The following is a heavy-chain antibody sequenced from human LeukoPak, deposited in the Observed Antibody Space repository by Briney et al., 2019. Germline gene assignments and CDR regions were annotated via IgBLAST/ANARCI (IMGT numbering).Heavy chain of an antibody. CDR1: GGSFSGYY. CDR3: ARKYYDILTGYYADY. CDR2: INHSGST. J-gene: IGHJ4*02. Sequence: PSETLSLTCAVYGGSFSGYYWSWIRQPPGKGLEWIGEINHSGSTNYNPSLKSRVTISVDTSKNQFSLKLSSVTAADTAVYYCARKYYDILTGYYADYWGQGTLVTVSS. D-gene: IGHD3-9*01. V-gene: IGHV4-34*01.